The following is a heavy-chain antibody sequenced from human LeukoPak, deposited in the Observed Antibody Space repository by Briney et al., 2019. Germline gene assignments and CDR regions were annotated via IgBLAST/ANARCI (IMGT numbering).Heavy chain of an antibody. D-gene: IGHD6-19*01. Sequence: GASVKVSCKASGYTFTGYYMHWVRQAPGQGLEWMGWINPNSGGTNYAQKFQGRVTMTRDTSISTAFMELSRLRSDDTAVYYCARGGSGWYSGYMDVWGKGTTVTVSS. CDR2: INPNSGGT. CDR3: ARGGSGWYSGYMDV. J-gene: IGHJ6*03. V-gene: IGHV1-2*02. CDR1: GYTFTGYY.